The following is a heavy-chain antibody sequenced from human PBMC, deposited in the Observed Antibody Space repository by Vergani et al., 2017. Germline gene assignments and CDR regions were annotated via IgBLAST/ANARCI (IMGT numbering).Heavy chain of an antibody. J-gene: IGHJ4*02. Sequence: EVDLVESGGGLAQPGGSLRLSCEASGITFWKFGMHWVRQGPGNGLEWVSGISWNSGAVDYADSVRGRFTISRDNAKNSLFLEMNSLRFEDTAVYYCARDRILTGYYLDYWGQGTLVTVSS. CDR1: GITFWKFG. D-gene: IGHD3-9*01. V-gene: IGHV3-9*01. CDR2: ISWNSGAV. CDR3: ARDRILTGYYLDY.